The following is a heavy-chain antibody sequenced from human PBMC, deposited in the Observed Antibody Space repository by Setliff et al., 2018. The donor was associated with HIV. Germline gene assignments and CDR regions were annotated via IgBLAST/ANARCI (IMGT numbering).Heavy chain of an antibody. CDR1: GGSISSHC. CDR2: LHLSGDT. D-gene: IGHD6-6*01. J-gene: IGHJ4*02. CDR3: AREFSSSSFDQ. Sequence: KPSETLSLTCTVSGGSISSHCWSWIRQPAGKGLEWIGRLHLSGDTNYNPSLKSRVTMSIDTSKNQFSLKLSSVTAADTAVYYCAREFSSSSFDQWGQGTLVTVSS. V-gene: IGHV4-4*07.